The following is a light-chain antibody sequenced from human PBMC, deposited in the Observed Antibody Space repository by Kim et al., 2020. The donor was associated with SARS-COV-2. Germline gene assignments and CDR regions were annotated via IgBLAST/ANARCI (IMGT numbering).Light chain of an antibody. Sequence: GERANTSGRESKRGSKKGAGEKHKQGKPHRSIIYGATTRATGVQARCSGSGSGTDLTLTVRSLQSEDLAVYYCHQYNDWTTGENFGQGTKLEIK. CDR3: HQYNDWTTGEN. CDR1: KRGSKK. V-gene: IGKV3-15*01. CDR2: GAT. J-gene: IGKJ2*01.